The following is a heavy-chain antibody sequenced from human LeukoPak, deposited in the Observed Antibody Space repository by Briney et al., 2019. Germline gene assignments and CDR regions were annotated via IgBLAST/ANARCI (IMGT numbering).Heavy chain of an antibody. CDR3: ARDLFYPVSGTYYNVGRVFNY. D-gene: IGHD3-10*01. CDR1: GYTFTGYY. V-gene: IGHV1-2*02. J-gene: IGHJ4*02. Sequence: GASVKVSCKASGYTFTGYYMHWVRQAPGQGLEWMGWINPNSGGTNYAQKFQGRVTMTRDTSITTAYMELTSLRSDDTAVYYCARDLFYPVSGTYYNVGRVFNYWGQGTLVTVSS. CDR2: INPNSGGT.